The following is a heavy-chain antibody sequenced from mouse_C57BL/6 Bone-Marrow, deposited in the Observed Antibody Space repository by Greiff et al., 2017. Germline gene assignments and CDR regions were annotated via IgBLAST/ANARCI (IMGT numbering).Heavy chain of an antibody. CDR3: TTFPDYGSSWFAD. Sequence: VQLQQSGAELVRPGASVKLSCTASGFNIKDDYMHWVKQRPEQGLEWIGWIDPENGDTEYASKFQGQATITADTSSNTAYLQLSSLTSEDTAVYYCTTFPDYGSSWFADWGQGTLVTVSA. J-gene: IGHJ3*01. V-gene: IGHV14-4*01. CDR1: GFNIKDDY. CDR2: IDPENGDT. D-gene: IGHD1-1*01.